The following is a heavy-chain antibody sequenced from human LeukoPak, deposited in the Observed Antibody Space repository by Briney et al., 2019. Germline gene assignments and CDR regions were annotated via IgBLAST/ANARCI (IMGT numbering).Heavy chain of an antibody. CDR3: AQGGSEIYYFYHGMDV. CDR1: GLSLNSYA. V-gene: IGHV3-30*03. D-gene: IGHD3-10*01. Sequence: PGGSLRLSCAASGLSLNSYAIHWVRQAPGKGLEWVTAISYDGSNKHYADSVRGRFTISRDNSKNTLYLQMNSLRSDDTAVYYCAQGGSEIYYFYHGMDVWGRETTVTVSS. J-gene: IGHJ6*02. CDR2: ISYDGSNK.